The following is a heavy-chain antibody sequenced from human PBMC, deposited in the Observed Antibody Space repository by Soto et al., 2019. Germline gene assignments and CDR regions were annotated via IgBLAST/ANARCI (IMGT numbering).Heavy chain of an antibody. CDR2: ISGSSGST. Sequence: GGSLRLSCAASGFTFSSYAMSWVRQAPGKGLEWVSTISGSSGSTYYADSVKGRFTISRDNSKNTLYLQMNSLRAEDTAVYYCAKEGYSSSSGFGYYYYGMDVWGQGTTVTVSS. D-gene: IGHD6-6*01. CDR1: GFTFSSYA. J-gene: IGHJ6*02. CDR3: AKEGYSSSSGFGYYYYGMDV. V-gene: IGHV3-23*01.